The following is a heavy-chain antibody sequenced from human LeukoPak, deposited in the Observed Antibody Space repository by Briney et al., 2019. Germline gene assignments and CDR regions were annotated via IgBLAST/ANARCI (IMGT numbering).Heavy chain of an antibody. Sequence: GASVKVSCRASGYTFFNYGISWVRQAPGQGLEWMGWISAYNGDTTYAPKFQGRVSMTTDTSTNTAFMELRSLTSYDTAVYYCARDGTGGATAGFDPWGQGTLVPVSS. CDR2: ISAYNGDT. V-gene: IGHV1-18*01. CDR1: GYTFFNYG. D-gene: IGHD1-26*01. CDR3: ARDGTGGATAGFDP. J-gene: IGHJ5*02.